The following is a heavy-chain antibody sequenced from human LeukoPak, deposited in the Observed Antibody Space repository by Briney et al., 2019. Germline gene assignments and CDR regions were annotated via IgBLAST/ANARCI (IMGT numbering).Heavy chain of an antibody. CDR1: GFTFSGSA. J-gene: IGHJ6*02. Sequence: GGSLRLSCAASGFTFSGSAMHWVRQASGKGLEWVCRIRSKANSYATAYAASVKGRFTISRDNSKNTAYLQMNSLKTEDTAVYYCTSYVLLWFGESRYGMDVWGQGTTVTVSS. D-gene: IGHD3-10*01. CDR2: IRSKANSYAT. CDR3: TSYVLLWFGESRYGMDV. V-gene: IGHV3-73*01.